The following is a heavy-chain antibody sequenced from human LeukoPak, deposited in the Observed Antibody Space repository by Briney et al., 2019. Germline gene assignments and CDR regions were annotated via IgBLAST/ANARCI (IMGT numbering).Heavy chain of an antibody. D-gene: IGHD6-13*01. CDR1: GFTFSSYA. Sequence: PGGSLRLSCAASGFTFSSYAMSWFRQAPGKGLEWVSAISGSGGSTYYADSVKGRFTISRDNSKNTLYLQMNSLRAEDTAVYYCAKAWYSSSWYYFDYWGQGTLVTVSS. CDR2: ISGSGGST. J-gene: IGHJ4*02. V-gene: IGHV3-23*01. CDR3: AKAWYSSSWYYFDY.